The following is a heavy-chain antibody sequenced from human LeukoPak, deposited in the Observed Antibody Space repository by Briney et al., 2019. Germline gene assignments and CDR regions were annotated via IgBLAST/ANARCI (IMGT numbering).Heavy chain of an antibody. D-gene: IGHD4-17*01. CDR1: GFTFSSYA. V-gene: IGHV3-23*01. J-gene: IGHJ5*01. CDR2: INGSGGTT. Sequence: PGGSLRLSCAASGFTFSSYAMSWVRQAPGKGLEWVSDINGSGGTTYYADSMKGRFTISRDNSKKTLYLQMNSLRAEATAVYYCANPPTVTKTRFASWGQGTLVTVSS. CDR3: ANPPTVTKTRFAS.